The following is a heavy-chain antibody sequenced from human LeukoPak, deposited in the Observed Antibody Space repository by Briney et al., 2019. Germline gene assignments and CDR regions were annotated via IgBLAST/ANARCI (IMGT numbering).Heavy chain of an antibody. CDR2: ISWNSGSI. V-gene: IGHV3-9*01. J-gene: IGHJ5*02. D-gene: IGHD3-10*01. Sequence: PGGSLRLSCAASGFTFDDYAMHWVRQAPGKGLEWVSGISWNSGSIGYADSVKGRFTISRDNAKNSLYLQMNSLRAEDTAVYYCARAVGFRFDPWGQGTLVTVSS. CDR1: GFTFDDYA. CDR3: ARAVGFRFDP.